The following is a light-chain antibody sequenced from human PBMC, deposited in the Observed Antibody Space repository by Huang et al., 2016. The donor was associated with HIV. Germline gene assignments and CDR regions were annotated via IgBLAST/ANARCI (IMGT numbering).Light chain of an antibody. CDR2: AAS. V-gene: IGKV1-9*01. J-gene: IGKJ3*01. CDR1: QGNGRY. Sequence: IQLTQSPSSLSASVGDRVTITCRASQGNGRYLVWYQQKPGKSPKRLIYAASTLQSGVLSVFIGRRSGTGFTLTIGSMQPEDFATYYCQQLKTYPITFGPGTQVDIK. CDR3: QQLKTYPIT.